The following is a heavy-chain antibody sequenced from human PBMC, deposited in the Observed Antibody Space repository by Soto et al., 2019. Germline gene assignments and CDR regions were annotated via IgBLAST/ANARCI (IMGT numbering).Heavy chain of an antibody. CDR3: AREGTYNWV. V-gene: IGHV3-66*01. Sequence: ELQLVASGGGLVQPGGSLRLSCAASGFTVSNNYVRWVRQAPGKGLEWVSLIFSNCDTRYADSVKGRFTISRDSSSNTLYLQMNSLRVEDTAVYYCAREGTYNWVGGQGIHVTDSS. J-gene: IGHJ4*02. CDR1: GFTVSNNY. CDR2: IFSNCDT. D-gene: IGHD1-1*01.